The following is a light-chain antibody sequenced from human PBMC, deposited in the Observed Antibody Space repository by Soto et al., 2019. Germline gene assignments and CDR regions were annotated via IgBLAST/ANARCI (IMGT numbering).Light chain of an antibody. CDR2: EVS. J-gene: IGLJ1*01. V-gene: IGLV2-8*01. CDR1: SSVVGGYNY. Sequence: QAVRTQPPSASGSPGQSVTISCTGTSSVVGGYNYVSWYQQHPGKAPKLMIYEVSKRPSGVPDRFSGSKSGNTASLTVSGLQAEDEAHYYCRSYAGSNNYVFGTGTKVTVL. CDR3: RSYAGSNNYV.